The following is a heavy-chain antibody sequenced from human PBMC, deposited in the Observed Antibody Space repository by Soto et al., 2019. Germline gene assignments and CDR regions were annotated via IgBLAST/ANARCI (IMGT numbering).Heavy chain of an antibody. J-gene: IGHJ4*02. V-gene: IGHV4-59*02. CDR1: GGSVSNSY. CDR3: ARGRSHVWELLVQYFDY. Sequence: SETLSLTCTVSGGSVSNSYWGWIRQPPGKGLEWVAYVYYSGSTNYNPSLGSRVTISVDKSKNQFSLKMTSVTGADTAVYYCARGRSHVWELLVQYFDYWGQGTLVTVSS. D-gene: IGHD1-26*01. CDR2: VYYSGST.